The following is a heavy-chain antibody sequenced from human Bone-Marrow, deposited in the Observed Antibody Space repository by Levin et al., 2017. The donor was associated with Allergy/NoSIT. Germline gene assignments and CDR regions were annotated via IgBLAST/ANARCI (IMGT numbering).Heavy chain of an antibody. J-gene: IGHJ3*02. CDR3: ARDGMIGKAGTVDGFDM. CDR1: GFSFSNYG. D-gene: IGHD3-22*01. V-gene: IGHV3-33*01. Sequence: GESLKISCAASGFSFSNYGFHWVRQAPGKGLEWVAVMYHDGTNKYYADSVKGRFTISRDNSKNTLYLEMNSLTVDDTALYYCARDGMIGKAGTVDGFDMWGQGTMVAVSS. CDR2: MYHDGTNK.